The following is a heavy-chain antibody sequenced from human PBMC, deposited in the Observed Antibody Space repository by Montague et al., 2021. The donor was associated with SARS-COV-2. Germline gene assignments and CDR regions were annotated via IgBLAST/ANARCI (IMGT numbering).Heavy chain of an antibody. CDR2: ISYTGST. V-gene: IGHV4-39*01. CDR1: GDSMSGSNSY. D-gene: IGHD3-10*01. CDR3: ARSAMIRGVFTSWFDP. Sequence: SETLSLTCSVSGDSMSGSNSYWGWIRQPPGKGLESIGSISYTGSTSYNASLKSRVTMSVDTSRNQLSLRLTSVTASDTAIYYCARSAMIRGVFTSWFDPWGRGTLGTVSS. J-gene: IGHJ5*02.